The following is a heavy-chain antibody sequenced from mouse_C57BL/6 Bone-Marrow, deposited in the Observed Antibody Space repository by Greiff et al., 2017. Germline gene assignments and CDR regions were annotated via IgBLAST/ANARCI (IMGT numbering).Heavy chain of an antibody. CDR2: IDPSDSYT. Sequence: QVQLQQPGAELVMPGASVKLSCKASGYTFTSYWMHWVKQRPGQGLEWIGEIDPSDSYTNYNQKFKGKSTFTVDKSSSTAYMKLSSLTSEDASVYYCSRVWLLPFDYWGQGTTLTVSS. J-gene: IGHJ2*01. CDR1: GYTFTSYW. D-gene: IGHD2-3*01. CDR3: SRVWLLPFDY. V-gene: IGHV1-69*01.